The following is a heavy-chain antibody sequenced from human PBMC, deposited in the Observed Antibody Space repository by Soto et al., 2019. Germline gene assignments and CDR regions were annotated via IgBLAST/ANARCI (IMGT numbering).Heavy chain of an antibody. Sequence: VKVSCKASGYTFTSYGISWVRQAPGQGLAWMGWISAYNGNTNYAQKLQGRVTMTTDTSTSTAYMELRSLRSDDTAVYYCARDQTIFGVVPPSYYYGMDVWGQGTTVTVSS. D-gene: IGHD3-3*01. CDR3: ARDQTIFGVVPPSYYYGMDV. CDR1: GYTFTSYG. CDR2: ISAYNGNT. V-gene: IGHV1-18*01. J-gene: IGHJ6*02.